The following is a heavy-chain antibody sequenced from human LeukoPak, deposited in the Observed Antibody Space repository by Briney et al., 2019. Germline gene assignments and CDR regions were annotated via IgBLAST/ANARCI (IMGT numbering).Heavy chain of an antibody. CDR3: ARNVDTAMVIPHNWFDP. Sequence: SETLSLTYAVYGGSFSGYYWSWIRQPPGKGLEWIGEINHSGSTNYNPSLKSRVTISVDTSKNQFSLKLSSVTAADTAVYYCARNVDTAMVIPHNWFDPWGQGTLVTVSS. CDR1: GGSFSGYY. D-gene: IGHD5-18*01. CDR2: INHSGST. J-gene: IGHJ5*02. V-gene: IGHV4-34*01.